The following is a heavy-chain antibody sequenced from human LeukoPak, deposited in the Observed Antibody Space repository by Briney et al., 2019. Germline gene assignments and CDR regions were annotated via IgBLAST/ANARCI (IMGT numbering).Heavy chain of an antibody. J-gene: IGHJ4*02. D-gene: IGHD2-8*01. CDR1: GYTFTSYG. Sequence: ASVKVSCKASGYTFTSYGVSWVRQAPGQGLEWMGWISAYNGNTNYAQKLQGRVTMTTDTSTSTAYMELRSLRSDDTAVYYCARWYCTNGVCRPGDYWGQGTLVTVSS. CDR2: ISAYNGNT. CDR3: ARWYCTNGVCRPGDY. V-gene: IGHV1-18*01.